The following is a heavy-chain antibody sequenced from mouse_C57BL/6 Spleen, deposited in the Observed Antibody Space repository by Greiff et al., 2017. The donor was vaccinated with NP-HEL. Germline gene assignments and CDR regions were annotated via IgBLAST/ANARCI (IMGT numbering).Heavy chain of an antibody. V-gene: IGHV3-6*01. CDR1: GYSITSGYY. Sequence: EVQLQESGPGLVKPSQSLSLTCSVTGYSITSGYYWNWIRQFPGNKLEWMGYISYDGSNNYNPSLKNRISITRDTSKNQFFLKLNSVTTEDTATYYCARDRAYDYDFDYWGQGTTLTVSS. CDR2: ISYDGSN. CDR3: ARDRAYDYDFDY. D-gene: IGHD2-4*01. J-gene: IGHJ2*01.